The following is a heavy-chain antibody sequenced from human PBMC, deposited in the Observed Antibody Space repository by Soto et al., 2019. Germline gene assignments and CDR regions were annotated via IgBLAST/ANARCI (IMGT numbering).Heavy chain of an antibody. D-gene: IGHD6-19*01. CDR1: GFTFSDYA. CDR2: VSHDGRNT. Sequence: VQLVESGGGVVQPGRSLRLSCAASGFTFSDYAMHWVRQAPGKGLEWVAVVSHDGRNTHYADPVKGRFTISRDSSKNTVSLAMTSLRAEDTAVYYCAKGGRQWLVTSDFNYWGQGALVTVSS. CDR3: AKGGRQWLVTSDFNY. J-gene: IGHJ4*02. V-gene: IGHV3-30*18.